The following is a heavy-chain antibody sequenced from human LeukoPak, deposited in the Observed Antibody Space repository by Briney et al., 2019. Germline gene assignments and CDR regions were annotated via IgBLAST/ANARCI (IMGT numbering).Heavy chain of an antibody. CDR1: GFTFSSYA. Sequence: PGGSLRLSCAASGFTFSSYAMSWVRQAPGKGLEWVSAISGSGGSTYYADSVKGRFTISRDNSKNTLYLQMNSLRAEDTAVYYCAKSSVVANASRRPLKNWYSDLWGRGTLVTVSS. J-gene: IGHJ2*01. V-gene: IGHV3-23*01. D-gene: IGHD2-15*01. CDR2: ISGSGGST. CDR3: AKSSVVANASRRPLKNWYSDL.